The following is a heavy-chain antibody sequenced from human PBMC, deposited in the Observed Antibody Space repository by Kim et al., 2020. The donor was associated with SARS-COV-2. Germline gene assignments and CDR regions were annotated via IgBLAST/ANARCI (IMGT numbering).Heavy chain of an antibody. Sequence: SETLSLTCTVSGASINHGYYYWSWIRQSPGKGLEWIGYTFYSGSTYYKPSLRSRVDISIDTSKNQFFLRVNSVTAADTAVYYCARLETYWHSSGYYYKYWHFDLWGRGTLVTVSS. CDR3: ARLETYWHSSGYYYKYWHFDL. CDR1: GASINHGYYY. J-gene: IGHJ2*01. V-gene: IGHV4-31*03. D-gene: IGHD3-22*01. CDR2: TFYSGST.